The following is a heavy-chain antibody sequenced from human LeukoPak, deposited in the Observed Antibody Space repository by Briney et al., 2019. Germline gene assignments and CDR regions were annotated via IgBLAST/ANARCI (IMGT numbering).Heavy chain of an antibody. CDR3: ARLGTGEDAFDI. Sequence: PSETLSLTCTVSGGSISSSSYYWGWIRQPPGKGLEWIGSVYYSGSTYYNPSLKSRVTISVDTSKNQFSLKLSSVTAADTAAYYCARLGTGEDAFDIWGQGTMVTVSS. D-gene: IGHD7-27*01. J-gene: IGHJ3*02. CDR2: VYYSGST. V-gene: IGHV4-39*01. CDR1: GGSISSSSYY.